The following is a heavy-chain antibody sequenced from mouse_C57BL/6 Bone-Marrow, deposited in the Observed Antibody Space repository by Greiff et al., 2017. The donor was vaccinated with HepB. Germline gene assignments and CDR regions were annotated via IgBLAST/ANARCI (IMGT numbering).Heavy chain of an antibody. Sequence: VQLQQSGAELVRPGASVKLSCKASGYTFTDYYINWVKQRPGQGLEWIARIYPGSGNTYYNEKFKGKATLTAEKSSSTAYMQLSSLTSEESAVYYCARYGYSPLDYWGQGTTLTVSS. CDR2: IYPGSGNT. CDR1: GYTFTDYY. V-gene: IGHV1-76*01. CDR3: ARYGYSPLDY. D-gene: IGHD2-2*01. J-gene: IGHJ2*01.